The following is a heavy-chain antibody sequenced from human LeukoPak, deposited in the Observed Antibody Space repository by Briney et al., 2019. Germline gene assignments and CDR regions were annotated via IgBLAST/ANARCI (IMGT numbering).Heavy chain of an antibody. CDR3: AGDSGGY. V-gene: IGHV3-7*01. CDR2: IKQDGSEK. CDR1: GFTFSSYS. Sequence: GGSLRLSCAASGFTFSSYSMNWVRQAPGKGLEWVANIKQDGSEKNYVDSVKGRFTISRDNAKNSLYLQMNSLRAEDTAVYYCAGDSGGYWGQGTLVTVSS. J-gene: IGHJ4*02. D-gene: IGHD3-10*01.